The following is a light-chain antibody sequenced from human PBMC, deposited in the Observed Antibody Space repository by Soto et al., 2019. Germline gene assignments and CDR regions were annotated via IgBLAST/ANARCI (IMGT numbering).Light chain of an antibody. V-gene: IGKV1-9*01. CDR1: QALSNY. J-gene: IGKJ4*01. Sequence: DIQMTQSPSSLSTSVGDRVTITCRASQALSNYLAWYQQKPGKAPDLLIYSASTLQSGVPSRFSGSGSETEFSLTIRALQPEDFATYYCQHLRRYPLTFGRGTKVDIK. CDR2: SAS. CDR3: QHLRRYPLT.